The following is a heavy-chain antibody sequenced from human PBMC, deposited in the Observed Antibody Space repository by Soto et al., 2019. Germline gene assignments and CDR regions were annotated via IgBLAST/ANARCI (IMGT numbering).Heavy chain of an antibody. V-gene: IGHV3-33*01. CDR1: GFTFSSYG. D-gene: IGHD3-22*01. CDR2: IWYDGSNK. J-gene: IGHJ4*02. CDR3: ARPPSGYYWNYFDY. Sequence: QVQLVESGGGVVQPGRSLRLSCAASGFTFSSYGMHWVRQAPGKGLEWVAVIWYDGSNKYYADSVKGRFTISRDNSKNTLYLQMNSLRAEDTAVYYCARPPSGYYWNYFDYWGQGTLVTVSS.